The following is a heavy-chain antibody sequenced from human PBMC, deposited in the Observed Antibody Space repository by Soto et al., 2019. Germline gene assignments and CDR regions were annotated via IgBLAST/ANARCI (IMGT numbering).Heavy chain of an antibody. CDR3: ARSNGIAAAGPPFDY. CDR2: ISTYNGDT. J-gene: IGHJ4*02. V-gene: IGHV1-18*01. D-gene: IGHD6-13*01. CDR1: GYAFTSYG. Sequence: ASVKVSCKASGYAFTSYGISWVRQAPGQGLEWMGWISTYNGDTHYTEKLQDRVTMTRDTSTSTAYMELRSLRSDDTAVYYCARSNGIAAAGPPFDYWGQGTLVTVSS.